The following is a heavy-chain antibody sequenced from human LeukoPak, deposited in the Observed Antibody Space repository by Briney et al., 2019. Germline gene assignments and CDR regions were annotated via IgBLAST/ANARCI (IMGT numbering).Heavy chain of an antibody. Sequence: GGSLRLSCAASGFTFSNYWVGWVRQAPGKGLEWVGRIKSKTDGGTTDYAAPVKGRFTISRDDSKNTLYLQMNSLKTEDTAVYYCTTEGYCSSTSCYQYYYYYYMDVWGKGTTVTVSS. CDR1: GFTFSNYW. CDR2: IKSKTDGGTT. V-gene: IGHV3-15*01. D-gene: IGHD2-2*01. CDR3: TTEGYCSSTSCYQYYYYYYMDV. J-gene: IGHJ6*03.